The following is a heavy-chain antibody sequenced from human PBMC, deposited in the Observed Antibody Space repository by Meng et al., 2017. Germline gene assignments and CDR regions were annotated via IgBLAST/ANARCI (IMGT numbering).Heavy chain of an antibody. CDR2: IYYSGST. CDR1: GGSISSSSYY. Sequence: SETLSLTCTVPGGSISSSSYYWGWILQPPGKGLEWIGSIYYSGSTYYNPSLKSRVTISVDTSKNQFSLKLSSVTAADTAVYYCARGRMVRGVIKSSWFDPWGQGTLVTVSS. CDR3: ARGRMVRGVIKSSWFDP. V-gene: IGHV4-39*07. D-gene: IGHD3-10*01. J-gene: IGHJ5*01.